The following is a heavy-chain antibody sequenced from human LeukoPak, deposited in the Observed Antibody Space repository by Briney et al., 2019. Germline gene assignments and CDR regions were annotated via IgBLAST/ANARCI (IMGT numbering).Heavy chain of an antibody. CDR1: GGSISSYY. Sequence: SETLSLTCTVSGGSISSYYWSWIRQPPGKGLEWIGYIYYSGSTNYNPSLKSRVTISVDTSKNQFSLKLSSVTAADTAVYYCARIVVVPAAREYYYGMDVWGQGTTVTVSS. J-gene: IGHJ6*02. CDR2: IYYSGST. CDR3: ARIVVVPAAREYYYGMDV. D-gene: IGHD2-2*01. V-gene: IGHV4-59*01.